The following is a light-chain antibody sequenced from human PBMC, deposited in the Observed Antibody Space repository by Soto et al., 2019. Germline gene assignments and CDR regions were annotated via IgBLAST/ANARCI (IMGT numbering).Light chain of an antibody. Sequence: EIVMTQSPATLSVSPGERATLSCRASQSVNNNLAWYQQKPGQAPRLLIYGASTRATGIPARFSGSGSGTKFTLTISILQAEDFAVYYCQQYNNWLSFGQGTKLEIK. CDR3: QQYNNWLS. CDR1: QSVNNN. V-gene: IGKV3-15*01. J-gene: IGKJ2*01. CDR2: GAS.